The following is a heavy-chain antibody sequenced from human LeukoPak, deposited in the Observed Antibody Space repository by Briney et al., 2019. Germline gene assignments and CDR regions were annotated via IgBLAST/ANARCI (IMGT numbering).Heavy chain of an antibody. CDR2: ISYDGSNK. CDR1: GFTFSSYA. V-gene: IGHV3-30*04. J-gene: IGHJ6*02. D-gene: IGHD6-13*01. Sequence: PGGSLRLSCAASGFTFSSYAMHWVRQAPGKGLEWVAVISYDGSNKYYADSVKGRFTISRDNSKNTLYLQMNSLRAEDTAVYYCARDRDSSSHYYYGMDVWGQGTTVTVS. CDR3: ARDRDSSSHYYYGMDV.